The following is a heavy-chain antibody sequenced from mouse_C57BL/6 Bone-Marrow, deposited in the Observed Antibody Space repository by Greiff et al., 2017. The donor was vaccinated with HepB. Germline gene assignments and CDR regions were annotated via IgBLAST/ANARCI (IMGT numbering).Heavy chain of an antibody. CDR2: TVPETGGT. Sequence: VQLQQPGAELVRPGASVTLSCKASGYTFTDYEMHWVKRTPVHGLEWIGATVPETGGTAYNQKFKGKAILTADKSSSTAYMELRSLTSEDSADYYCTRNWDYLAYWGQGTTLTVSA. V-gene: IGHV1-15*01. D-gene: IGHD4-1*01. CDR1: GYTFTDYE. CDR3: TRNWDYLAY. J-gene: IGHJ2*01.